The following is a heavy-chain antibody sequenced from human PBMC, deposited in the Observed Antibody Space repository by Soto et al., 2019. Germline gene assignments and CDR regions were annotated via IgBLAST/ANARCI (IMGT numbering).Heavy chain of an antibody. V-gene: IGHV3-23*01. CDR3: ARSYCASTSCYSPFDY. J-gene: IGHJ4*02. D-gene: IGHD2-2*01. CDR2: ISGGGDST. Sequence: EVQLLESGGGLVQPGGSLRLSCAASGFTFSSYPMSWVRQAPGKGLEWVSGISGGGDSTYYAGRFTISRDNSKNTLDRQMNSLRAEDTAVYYCARSYCASTSCYSPFDYWGQGTLVTVSS. CDR1: GFTFSSYP.